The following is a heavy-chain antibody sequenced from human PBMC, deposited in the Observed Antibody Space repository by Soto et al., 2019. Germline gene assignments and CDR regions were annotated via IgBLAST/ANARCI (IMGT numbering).Heavy chain of an antibody. CDR1: GFTFLNAW. Sequence: DVKLVESGGGLIKPGGSLRLSCAASGFTFLNAWMTWVRQAPGKGLEWVGRIKTETEGGTTDYAAPMKGRFIISRDDSKRMVYLQMNSLKIEDTAIYYCTTGGLGLQFRVHYPDYWGQGALVTVSS. CDR3: TTGGLGLQFRVHYPDY. D-gene: IGHD5-12*01. J-gene: IGHJ4*02. V-gene: IGHV3-15*01. CDR2: IKTETEGGTT.